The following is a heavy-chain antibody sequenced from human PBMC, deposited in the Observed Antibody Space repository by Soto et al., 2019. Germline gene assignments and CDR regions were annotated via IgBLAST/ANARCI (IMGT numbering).Heavy chain of an antibody. Sequence: GGSLRLSCAASGFTFSSYAMHWVRQAPGKGLEWVAVISYDGSNKYYADSVKGRFTISRDNSKNTLYLQMNSLRAEDTAVYYCARIPSTTTLDYWGQGTLVTAPQ. V-gene: IGHV3-30-3*01. J-gene: IGHJ4*02. CDR3: ARIPSTTTLDY. CDR2: ISYDGSNK. CDR1: GFTFSSYA. D-gene: IGHD4-17*01.